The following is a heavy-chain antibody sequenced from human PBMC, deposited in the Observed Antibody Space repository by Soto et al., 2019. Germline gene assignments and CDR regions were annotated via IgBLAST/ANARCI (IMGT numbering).Heavy chain of an antibody. J-gene: IGHJ4*02. D-gene: IGHD1-1*01. V-gene: IGHV4-4*02. CDR1: GDSISSSHW. CDR2: IFHSGAT. CDR3: ARQLERGDLPEGFEY. Sequence: QVQLHESGPGLVEPSGTLSLTCAVSGDSISSSHWWSWVRQSPGKGLEWIGEIFHSGATKYNPSLESRVTMSVDKSNNQLSLKLRSVTAADTAVYYCARQLERGDLPEGFEYWGQGTLATVSS.